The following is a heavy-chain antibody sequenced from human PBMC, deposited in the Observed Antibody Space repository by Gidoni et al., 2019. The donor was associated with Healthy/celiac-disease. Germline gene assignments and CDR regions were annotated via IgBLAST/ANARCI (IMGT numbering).Heavy chain of an antibody. CDR2: ISYDGSNK. CDR1: GFTFSSDA. D-gene: IGHD3-22*01. J-gene: IGHJ4*02. Sequence: QVQLVESGGGVVQPGRSLRLSCAASGFTFSSDAMHWVRQAPGKGLEWVAVISYDGSNKYYADSVKGRFTISRDNSKNTLYLQMNSLRAEDTAVYYCARDEVYYYDSSGFGYWGQGTLVTVSS. V-gene: IGHV3-30-3*01. CDR3: ARDEVYYYDSSGFGY.